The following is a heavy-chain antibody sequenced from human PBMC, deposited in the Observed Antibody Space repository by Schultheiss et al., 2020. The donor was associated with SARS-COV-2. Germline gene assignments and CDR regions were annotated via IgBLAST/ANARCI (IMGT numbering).Heavy chain of an antibody. V-gene: IGHV3-11*01. CDR3: AKDLGGYCSGGSCYPYYYYYYGMDV. CDR2: ISSSGSTI. Sequence: GGSLRLSCAASGFTVSSNYMSWVRQAPGKGLEWVSYISSSGSTIYYADSVKGRFTISRDNSKNTLYLQMNSLRAEDTAVYYCAKDLGGYCSGGSCYPYYYYYYGMDVWGQGTTVTVSS. D-gene: IGHD2-15*01. J-gene: IGHJ6*02. CDR1: GFTVSSNY.